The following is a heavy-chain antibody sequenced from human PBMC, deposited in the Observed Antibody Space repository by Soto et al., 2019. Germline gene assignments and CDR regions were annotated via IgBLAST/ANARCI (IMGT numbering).Heavy chain of an antibody. CDR1: GFTFSNAW. J-gene: IGHJ6*04. Sequence: EVQLVESGGGLVKPGGSLRLSCAASGFTFSNAWMSWVGQAPGKGLEWVGRIKSKTDGGTTDYAAPVKGRFTISRDDSKNTLYLQMNSLKTEETAVYYCTTDRGYDFWSGYSRHTTLRNWGKGTTVTVSS. CDR2: IKSKTDGGTT. D-gene: IGHD3-3*01. V-gene: IGHV3-15*01. CDR3: TTDRGYDFWSGYSRHTTLRN.